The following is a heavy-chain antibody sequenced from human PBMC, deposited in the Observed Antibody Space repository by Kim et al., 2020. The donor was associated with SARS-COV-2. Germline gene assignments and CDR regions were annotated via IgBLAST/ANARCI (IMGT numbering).Heavy chain of an antibody. CDR3: ARYDRPRITIFGVDTYGMDV. V-gene: IGHV4-59*01. CDR1: GGSISSYY. CDR2: IYYRGST. J-gene: IGHJ6*02. Sequence: SETLSLTCTVSGGSISSYYWSWIRQPPGKGLEWIGYIYYRGSTNYNPSLKSRVTISVDTSKNQFSLKLSSVTAADTAGYYCARYDRPRITIFGVDTYGMDVWGQGTTVTVSS. D-gene: IGHD3-3*01.